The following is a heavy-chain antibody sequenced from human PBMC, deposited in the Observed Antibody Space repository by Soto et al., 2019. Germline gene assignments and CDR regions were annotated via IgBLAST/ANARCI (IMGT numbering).Heavy chain of an antibody. J-gene: IGHJ4*02. CDR3: ARDKGPYCSGGSCYSGNYDY. CDR1: GYTFTSYG. D-gene: IGHD2-15*01. Sequence: GASVKVSCKASGYTFTSYGVSWVRQAPGQGLEWMGWISAYNGNTNYAQKLQGRVTMTTDTSTSTAYMELRSLRSDDTAVYYCARDKGPYCSGGSCYSGNYDYWGQGTLVTVSS. V-gene: IGHV1-18*01. CDR2: ISAYNGNT.